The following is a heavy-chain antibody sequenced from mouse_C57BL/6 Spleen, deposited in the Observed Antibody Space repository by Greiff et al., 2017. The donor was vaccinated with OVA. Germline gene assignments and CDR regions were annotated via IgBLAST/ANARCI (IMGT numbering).Heavy chain of an antibody. Sequence: QVQLQQPGAELVKPGASVKLSCKASGYTFTSYWMHWVKQRPGQGLEWIGMIHPNSGSTNYNEKFKSKATLTVDKSSSTAYMQLSSLTSEDSAVYYCARSGIYYGNNWYFDVWGTGTTVTVSS. J-gene: IGHJ1*03. CDR1: GYTFTSYW. V-gene: IGHV1-64*01. CDR3: ARSGIYYGNNWYFDV. CDR2: IHPNSGST. D-gene: IGHD2-1*01.